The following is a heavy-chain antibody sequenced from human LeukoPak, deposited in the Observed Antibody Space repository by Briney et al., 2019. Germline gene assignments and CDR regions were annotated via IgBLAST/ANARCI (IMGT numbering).Heavy chain of an antibody. J-gene: IGHJ6*03. CDR3: ARSGSNYYYYYYIDV. CDR2: INSGSYTI. CDR1: GFRLGSYS. V-gene: IGHV3-48*02. Sequence: GGSLRLSCGASGFRLGSYSMDWVRQAPGKGLEWVSHINSGSYTIYYADSVKGRFTISRDNAGNSLYLQMNSLRDEDTAVYYCARSGSNYYYYYYIDVWGKGTTVTVSS. D-gene: IGHD1-1*01.